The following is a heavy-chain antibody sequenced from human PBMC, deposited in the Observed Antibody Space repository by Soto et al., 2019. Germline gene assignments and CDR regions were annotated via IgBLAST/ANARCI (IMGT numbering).Heavy chain of an antibody. V-gene: IGHV3-7*01. CDR3: VRTGEGGSGSSYRALDY. J-gene: IGHJ4*02. CDR2: IKEDGREK. Sequence: GGSLSLSCTPSGFTFSYFWMTWVRQAAGKGLEWVANIKEDGREKNYLYSVKGRFTISRNNAKNSLYLRMDSLGADDTAVYYCVRTGEGGSGSSYRALDYWGQGTLVTVSS. D-gene: IGHD3-10*01. CDR1: GFTFSYFW.